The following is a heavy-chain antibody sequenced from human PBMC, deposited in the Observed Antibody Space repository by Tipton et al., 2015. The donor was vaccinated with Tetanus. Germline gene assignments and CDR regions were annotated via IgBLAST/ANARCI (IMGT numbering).Heavy chain of an antibody. J-gene: IGHJ4*02. CDR1: GGSVRSGSYS. Sequence: TLSLTCTVSGGSVRSGSYSWNWIRQPPGKGLEWLGDVIYDGPSYYKPSLKSRVKISLVTSMNQVSLPLTSVTAADTALYYCARSTGSGNYFDNWGQGILVAVSS. CDR3: ARSTGSGNYFDN. D-gene: IGHD3-10*01. V-gene: IGHV4-61*01. CDR2: VIYDGPS.